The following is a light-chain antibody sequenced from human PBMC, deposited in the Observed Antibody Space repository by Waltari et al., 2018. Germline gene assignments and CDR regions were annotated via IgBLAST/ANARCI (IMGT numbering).Light chain of an antibody. CDR2: RDS. V-gene: IGLV3-9*01. Sequence: SYELTQPLSVSVALGQTARMTCWGNHSGRKNGHGDQQKPGQAPVLVIYRDSNRPSGIPERFSGSNSGNTATLTISRAQAGDEADFYCQVWDSNTAVFGGGTKLTVL. J-gene: IGLJ2*01. CDR1: HSGRKN. CDR3: QVWDSNTAV.